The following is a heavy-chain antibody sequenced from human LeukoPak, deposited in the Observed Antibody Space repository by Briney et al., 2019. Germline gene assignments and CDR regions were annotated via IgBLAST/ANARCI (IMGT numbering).Heavy chain of an antibody. CDR3: TAYYYGMDV. CDR1: GGSFSGYY. Sequence: SETLSLTCAVYGGSFSGYYWSWIRQPPGKGLEWIGEINHSGSTNYNPSLKSRVTISVDTSKNQFSLKLSSVTAADTAVYYGTAYYYGMDVWGQGTTVTVSS. D-gene: IGHD2-21*02. V-gene: IGHV4-34*01. J-gene: IGHJ6*02. CDR2: INHSGST.